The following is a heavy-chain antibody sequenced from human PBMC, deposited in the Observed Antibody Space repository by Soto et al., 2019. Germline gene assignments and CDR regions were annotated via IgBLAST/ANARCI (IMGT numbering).Heavy chain of an antibody. V-gene: IGHV1-69*10. J-gene: IGHJ4*02. CDR1: GGTYNTFA. CDR2: IIPVLGPA. CDR3: VRAAKRYFDY. Sequence: SVKVSCKASGGTYNTFAISWVRQAPGQGLEWMGGIIPVLGPAFYAQKFQGRVTITADKSTTTAYLELTSLRSEDTAVYYCVRAAKRYFDYWGQGTLVTVSS.